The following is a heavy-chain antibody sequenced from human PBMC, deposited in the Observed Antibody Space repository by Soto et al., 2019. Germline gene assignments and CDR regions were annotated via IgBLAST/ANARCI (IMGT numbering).Heavy chain of an antibody. V-gene: IGHV1-69*10. J-gene: IGHJ4*02. CDR1: GGTYNTFA. CDR2: IIPVLGPA. CDR3: VRAAKRYFDY. Sequence: SVKVSCKASGGTYNTFAISWVRQAPGQGLEWMGGIIPVLGPAFYAQKFQGRVTITADKSTTTAYLELTSLRSEDTAVYYCVRAAKRYFDYWGQGTLVTVSS.